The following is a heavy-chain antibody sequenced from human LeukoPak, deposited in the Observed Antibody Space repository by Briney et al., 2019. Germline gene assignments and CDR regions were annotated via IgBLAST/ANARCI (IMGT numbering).Heavy chain of an antibody. V-gene: IGHV4-39*07. CDR3: ARADYGDAPDY. D-gene: IGHD4-17*01. J-gene: IGHJ4*02. CDR1: GVSISSSNSY. Sequence: SETLSLTCTVSGVSISSSNSYWGWIRQPPGKGLEWIGSIYYSGNTYYNPSLKSRVTISVDTSKNQFSLKLSSVTAADTAVYYCARADYGDAPDYWGQGTLVTVSS. CDR2: IYYSGNT.